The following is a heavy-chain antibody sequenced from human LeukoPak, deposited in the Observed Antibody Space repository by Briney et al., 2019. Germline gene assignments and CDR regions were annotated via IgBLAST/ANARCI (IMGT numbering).Heavy chain of an antibody. Sequence: PGGSLRLSCTASGFTFDDYAMLWVRQAPRKGLEWVSIISWDGSRTYYADSLKGRFTISRDNSKNSLYLQMNSLSTEDTAVYYCARDRHYYDSSGYYLAAFDIWGQGTMVTVSS. CDR1: GFTFDDYA. V-gene: IGHV3-43D*03. CDR3: ARDRHYYDSSGYYLAAFDI. J-gene: IGHJ3*02. D-gene: IGHD3-22*01. CDR2: ISWDGSRT.